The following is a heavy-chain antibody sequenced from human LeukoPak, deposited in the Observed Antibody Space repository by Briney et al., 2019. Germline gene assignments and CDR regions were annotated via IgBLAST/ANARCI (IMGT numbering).Heavy chain of an antibody. D-gene: IGHD6-19*01. CDR3: ARGHIAVADDAFDI. CDR1: GYTFTSYD. J-gene: IGHJ3*02. V-gene: IGHV1-8*03. Sequence: EASVKVSCKASGYTFTSYDINRVRQATGQGLEWMGWMNPNSGNTGYAQKFQGRVTITRNTSISTAYMELSSLRSEDTAVYYCARGHIAVADDAFDIWGQGTMVTVSS. CDR2: MNPNSGNT.